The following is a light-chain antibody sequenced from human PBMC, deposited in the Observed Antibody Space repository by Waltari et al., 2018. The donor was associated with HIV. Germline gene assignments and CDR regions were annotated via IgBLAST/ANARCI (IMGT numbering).Light chain of an antibody. V-gene: IGLV1-40*01. CDR2: DNT. Sequence: QSVLPQPPSVSGAPGQRVTIPCTGSSPNTGAGYDVHWYQQLPGTAPRLLIYDNTIRPSGVPDRFSGSKSGTSASLAIAGLQDEDEAVYYCQSYDRSLSVWVFGGGTKVTVL. J-gene: IGLJ3*02. CDR3: QSYDRSLSVWV. CDR1: SPNTGAGYD.